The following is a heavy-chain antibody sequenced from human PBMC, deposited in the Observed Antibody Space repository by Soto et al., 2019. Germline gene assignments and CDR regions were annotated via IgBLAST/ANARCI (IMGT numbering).Heavy chain of an antibody. D-gene: IGHD6-6*01. V-gene: IGHV3-23*01. CDR2: ISGSGGST. J-gene: IGHJ5*02. Sequence: GGSLRLSFSSSGFPFSSYAMSWFRQSPGKGLEWVSAISGSGGSTYYADSVKGRFTISRDNSKNTLYLQMNSLRAEDTAVYYCAKGRWGSSSNNWFDPWGQGTLVTVSS. CDR1: GFPFSSYA. CDR3: AKGRWGSSSNNWFDP.